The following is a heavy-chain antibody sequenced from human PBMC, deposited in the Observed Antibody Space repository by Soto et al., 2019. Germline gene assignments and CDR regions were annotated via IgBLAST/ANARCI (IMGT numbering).Heavy chain of an antibody. CDR2: IYISGST. Sequence: SETLSLTCTVSGGSISSYYWSWIRQPAGKGLEWIGRIYISGSTNYNPSLESRVTMSVDTSKNQFSLKLSSVTAADTAVYYCARDLGDDFWSGPRGFDYWGQGTLVTVSS. J-gene: IGHJ4*02. V-gene: IGHV4-4*07. CDR1: GGSISSYY. CDR3: ARDLGDDFWSGPRGFDY. D-gene: IGHD3-3*01.